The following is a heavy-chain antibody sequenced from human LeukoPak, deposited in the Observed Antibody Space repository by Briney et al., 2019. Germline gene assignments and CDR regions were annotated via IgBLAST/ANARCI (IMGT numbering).Heavy chain of an antibody. D-gene: IGHD5-18*01. J-gene: IGHJ3*02. CDR2: INHSGST. CDR1: GGSFSGYY. V-gene: IGHV4-34*01. CDR3: ARHWMWIQLWSRPDAFDI. Sequence: PSETLSLTCAVYGGSFSGYYWSWIRQPPGKGLEWIGEINHSGSTNYNPSLKSRVTISVDTSKNQFSLKLSSVTAADTAVYYCARHWMWIQLWSRPDAFDIWGQGTMVTVSS.